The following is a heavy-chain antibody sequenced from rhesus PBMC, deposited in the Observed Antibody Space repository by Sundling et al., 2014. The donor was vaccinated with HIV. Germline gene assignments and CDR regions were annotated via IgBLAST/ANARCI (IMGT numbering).Heavy chain of an antibody. CDR3: AKDYVSVGYGSSYGLDS. CDR2: INSGGGST. J-gene: IGHJ6*01. V-gene: IGHV3S42*01. Sequence: EVQVVETGGGLVQPGGSLKLSCAASGFTFSSYGMSWVRQAPGKGLEWVSGINSGGGSTYYADSVKGRFTISRDNSKNTLSLQMNRLRGEDTAVYYCAKDYVSVGYGSSYGLDSWGQGVVVTVSS. CDR1: GFTFSSYG. D-gene: IGHD4-29*01.